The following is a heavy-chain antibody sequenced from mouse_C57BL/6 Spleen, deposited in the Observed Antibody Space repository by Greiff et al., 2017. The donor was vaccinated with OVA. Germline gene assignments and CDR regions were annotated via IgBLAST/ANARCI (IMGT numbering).Heavy chain of an antibody. J-gene: IGHJ3*01. CDR2: IDPSDSYP. Sequence: QVQLQQPGAELVMPGASVKLSCKASGYTFTSYWMHWVKQRPGQGLEWIGEIDPSDSYPNYNQKFKGKSTLTVDKSSSTAYMQLSSLTSEDSAVYYCAKYYDDGFAYWGQGTLVTVSA. CDR3: AKYYDDGFAY. D-gene: IGHD2-4*01. V-gene: IGHV1-69*01. CDR1: GYTFTSYW.